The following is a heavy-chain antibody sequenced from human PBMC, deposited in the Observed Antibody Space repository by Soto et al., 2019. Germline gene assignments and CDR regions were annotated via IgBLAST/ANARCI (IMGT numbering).Heavy chain of an antibody. CDR1: GFGFSGYW. J-gene: IGHJ3*01. CDR3: TRVWNSGYDSYSVFDG. Sequence: DVQLVESGGGSVQPGGSLRLSCVASGFGFSGYWMHWVRQVPGRGLVWVSRISGDGTDTSYADSVGGRFTFSRDNAKNTVYLQINSSSVEDTAVYYCTRVWNSGYDSYSVFDGWGQGTMVSVSP. V-gene: IGHV3-74*01. D-gene: IGHD2-21*02. CDR2: ISGDGTDT.